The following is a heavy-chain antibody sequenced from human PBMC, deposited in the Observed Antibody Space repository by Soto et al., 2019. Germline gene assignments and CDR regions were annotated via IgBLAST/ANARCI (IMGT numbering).Heavy chain of an antibody. V-gene: IGHV1-46*01. D-gene: IGHD3-22*01. CDR2: INPSGGSK. Sequence: ASVKVSCKASGYTFTSYYMHWVRQAPGQGLEWMGKINPSGGSKSYAQKFQGRVTMTRDTSTSTVYMELSSLRSEDTAVYYCARDYYDSSGYPQLNWFDPWGQGTLVTVSS. CDR3: ARDYYDSSGYPQLNWFDP. J-gene: IGHJ5*02. CDR1: GYTFTSYY.